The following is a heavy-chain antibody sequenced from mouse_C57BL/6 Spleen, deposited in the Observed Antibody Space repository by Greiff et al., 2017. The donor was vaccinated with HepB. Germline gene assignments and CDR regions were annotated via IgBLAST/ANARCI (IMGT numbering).Heavy chain of an antibody. CDR2: IYPSDSET. J-gene: IGHJ3*01. CDR1: GYTFTSYW. CDR3: AREDYSNYWFAY. V-gene: IGHV1-61*01. D-gene: IGHD2-5*01. Sequence: QVHVKQPGAELVRPGSSVKLSCKASGYTFTSYWMDWVKQRPGQGLEWIGNIYPSDSETHYNQKFKDKATLTVDKSSSTAYMQLSSLTSEDSAVYYCAREDYSNYWFAYWGQGTLVTVSA.